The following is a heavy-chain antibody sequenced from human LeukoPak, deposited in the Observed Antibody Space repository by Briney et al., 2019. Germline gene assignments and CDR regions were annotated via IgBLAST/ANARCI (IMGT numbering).Heavy chain of an antibody. J-gene: IGHJ4*02. Sequence: SETLSLTCTVSGGSISNSNYYWGWVRQPPGKGLEWIGSIYYSGSTYYNPSLKSRVTISVDTSKNQFSLKLSSVTAADTAVYYCARDSRLGAAAIEYWGQGTLVTVSS. CDR2: IYYSGST. CDR3: ARDSRLGAAAIEY. V-gene: IGHV4-39*07. CDR1: GGSISNSNYY. D-gene: IGHD2-2*01.